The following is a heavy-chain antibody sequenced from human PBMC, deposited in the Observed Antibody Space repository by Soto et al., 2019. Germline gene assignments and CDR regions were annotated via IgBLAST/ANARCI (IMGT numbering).Heavy chain of an antibody. V-gene: IGHV1-24*01. CDR2: FDPEDGET. D-gene: IGHD5-18*01. CDR3: ATCAMVAAPKYYYGMDV. CDR1: GYTLTELS. J-gene: IGHJ6*02. Sequence: QVQLVQSGAEVKKPGASVKVSCKVSGYTLTELSMHWVRQAPGKGLEWMGGFDPEDGETIYAQKFQGRVTMTEDTSXDIXYMELSSLRSEDTAVYYCATCAMVAAPKYYYGMDVWGQGTTVTVSS.